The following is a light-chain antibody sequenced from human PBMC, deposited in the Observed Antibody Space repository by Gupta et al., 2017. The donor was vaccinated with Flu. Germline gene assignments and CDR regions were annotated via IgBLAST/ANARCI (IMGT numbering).Light chain of an antibody. CDR3: SSPTRDSTVL. CDR1: SSYIGYFSR. V-gene: IGLV2-18*02. J-gene: IGLJ2*01. CDR2: KVT. Sequence: SATISCSGTSSYIGYFSRVSWYQQAPGTSPKFIIYKVTDRPSGVPGRFSGSKSGNTASLTISGLQAEDEADYYCSSPTRDSTVLFGGGTRLTVL.